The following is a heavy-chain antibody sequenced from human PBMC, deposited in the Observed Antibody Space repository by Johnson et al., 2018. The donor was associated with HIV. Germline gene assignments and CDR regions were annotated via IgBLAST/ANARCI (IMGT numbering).Heavy chain of an antibody. V-gene: IGHV3-20*04. CDR3: ARGPGYSSSWYVNTDAFDI. J-gene: IGHJ3*02. D-gene: IGHD6-13*01. Sequence: EQLVESGGGVVRPGGSLRLSCAASGFTLDDYGMSWVRQVPGKGLEWVSGINWNGGSTGYADSVKGRFTISRDNAKNSLYLQMNSLRAEDTALYYCARGPGYSSSWYVNTDAFDIWGQGTMVTVSS. CDR2: INWNGGST. CDR1: GFTLDDYG.